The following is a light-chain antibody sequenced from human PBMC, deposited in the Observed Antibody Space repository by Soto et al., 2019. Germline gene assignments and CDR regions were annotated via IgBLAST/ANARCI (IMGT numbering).Light chain of an antibody. CDR3: NSYGGSSNVV. V-gene: IGLV2-8*01. CDR2: EVS. Sequence: QSALTQPPSASGSPGQSVTISCTGTSSDVGGYNFVSWYQQYPGKAPKIIIYEVSKRASGVPDRFSGSKSGNTASLTVSGLQADDEADYYCNSYGGSSNVVFGGGTQLPVL. CDR1: SSDVGGYNF. J-gene: IGLJ2*01.